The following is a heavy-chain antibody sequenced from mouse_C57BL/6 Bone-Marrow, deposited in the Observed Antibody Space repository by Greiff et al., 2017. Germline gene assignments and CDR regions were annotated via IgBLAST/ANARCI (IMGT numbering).Heavy chain of an antibody. D-gene: IGHD1-1*01. Sequence: QVQLQQPGAELVRPGSSVKLSCKDSGYTFTSYWMHWVKQRPIQGLEWIGNIDPSDSETHYNQKFKDKATLTVDKFSSTAYMQLSSLTSEDSAVYYCARARVLVRYPLDYWGQGTTLAVSS. CDR2: IDPSDSET. CDR1: GYTFTSYW. J-gene: IGHJ2*01. V-gene: IGHV1-52*01. CDR3: ARARVLVRYPLDY.